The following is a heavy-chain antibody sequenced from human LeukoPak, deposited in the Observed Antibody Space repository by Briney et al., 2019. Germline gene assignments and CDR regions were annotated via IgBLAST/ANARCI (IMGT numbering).Heavy chain of an antibody. J-gene: IGHJ6*02. CDR3: ARNNGMDV. V-gene: IGHV3-74*01. Sequence: GGSLRLSCPVSGITFSGYWVHWIRQAPGKGLVWVSRINSDWTTTTYADFVKGRFTISKDNAKNSLYLQMNSLRAEDTALYHCARNNGMDVWGQGTTVIVSS. CDR2: INSDWTTT. CDR1: GITFSGYW.